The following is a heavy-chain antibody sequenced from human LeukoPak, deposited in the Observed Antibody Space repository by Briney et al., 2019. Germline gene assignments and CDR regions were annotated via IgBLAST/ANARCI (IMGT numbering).Heavy chain of an antibody. CDR1: GVSVSTLDYY. CDR3: ARRVIAVAGNGVIDY. V-gene: IGHV4-61*08. D-gene: IGHD6-19*01. J-gene: IGHJ4*02. Sequence: PSETLSLTCTVSGVSVSTLDYYWNWIRQPPGKGLEWIGYIYNTGRTNYNPSLKSRVTISVDTSKNAFSLKLSSLIAADTAVYYCARRVIAVAGNGVIDYWGQGTLVTVSS. CDR2: IYNTGRT.